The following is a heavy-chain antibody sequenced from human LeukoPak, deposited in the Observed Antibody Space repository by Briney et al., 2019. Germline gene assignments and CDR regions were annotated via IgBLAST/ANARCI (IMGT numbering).Heavy chain of an antibody. CDR3: ARANGGSSSSTFDY. CDR1: GFTFSSYS. J-gene: IGHJ4*02. V-gene: IGHV3-21*01. Sequence: PGGSLRLSCAASGFTFSSYSMNWVRQAPGKGLEWVSSISSNSSYIYYADSVKGRFTISRDNAKNSLYLQMNSLRAEDTAVYYCARANGGSSSSTFDYWGQGTLVTVSS. CDR2: ISSNSSYI. D-gene: IGHD6-6*01.